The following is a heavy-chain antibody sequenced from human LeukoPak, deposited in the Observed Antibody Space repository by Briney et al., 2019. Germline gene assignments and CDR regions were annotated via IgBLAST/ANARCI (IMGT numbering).Heavy chain of an antibody. CDR3: AGGLVTAMAYNWFDP. V-gene: IGHV1-69*13. D-gene: IGHD5-18*01. Sequence: ASVKASCKASGGTFSSYAISWVRQAPGQGLEWMGGIIPIFGTANYAQKFQGRVTITADESTSTAYMELSSLRSEDTAVYYCAGGLVTAMAYNWFDPWGQGTLVTVSS. J-gene: IGHJ5*02. CDR1: GGTFSSYA. CDR2: IIPIFGTA.